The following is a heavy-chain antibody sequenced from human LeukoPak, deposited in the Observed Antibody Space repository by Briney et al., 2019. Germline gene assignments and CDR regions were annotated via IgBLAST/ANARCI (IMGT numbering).Heavy chain of an antibody. D-gene: IGHD3-10*01. V-gene: IGHV4-31*03. CDR2: ISYSGNT. CDR3: ATLDLNLVRGVQD. Sequence: PSQTLSLTCTVSGRSISTGVYYWSWIRQHPGKGLERIRYISYSGNTYHNPSLKGRVTISLDTSKNQLSLKLSSVTAADTAVYYCATLDLNLVRGVQDWGQGTLVTVSS. CDR1: GRSISTGVYY. J-gene: IGHJ1*01.